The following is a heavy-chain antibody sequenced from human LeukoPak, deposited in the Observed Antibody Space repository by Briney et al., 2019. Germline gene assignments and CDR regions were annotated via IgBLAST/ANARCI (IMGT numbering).Heavy chain of an antibody. Sequence: GGSLRLSCAASGFTFSTYGMHWVRQAPGKGLEWVAVISYDGNNKYYADSVKGRFTISRDNSKNTLHLQMNSLRAEDTAVYYCAKDAVPKYMDVWGKGTTVTVSS. CDR2: ISYDGNNK. J-gene: IGHJ6*03. CDR3: AKDAVPKYMDV. D-gene: IGHD2-2*01. CDR1: GFTFSTYG. V-gene: IGHV3-30*18.